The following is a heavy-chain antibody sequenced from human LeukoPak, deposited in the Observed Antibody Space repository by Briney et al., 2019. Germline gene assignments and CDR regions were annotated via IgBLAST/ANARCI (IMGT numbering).Heavy chain of an antibody. Sequence: GGSLRLSCAASGFTFSSYSMNWVRQAPGKGLEWVSYISSSSSTIYYADSVKGRFTISRDNAKNSLYLQMNSLRAEDTAVYYCARDAPSYCSSTSCYNDYWGQGTLVTVSP. V-gene: IGHV3-48*01. CDR1: GFTFSSYS. D-gene: IGHD2-2*02. J-gene: IGHJ4*02. CDR2: ISSSSSTI. CDR3: ARDAPSYCSSTSCYNDY.